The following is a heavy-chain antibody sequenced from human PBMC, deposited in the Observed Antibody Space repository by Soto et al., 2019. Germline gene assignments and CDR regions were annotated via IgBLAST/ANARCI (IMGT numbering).Heavy chain of an antibody. CDR2: IYYIGTT. CDR3: ARGPGNNWNSGGVDV. D-gene: IGHD1-20*01. Sequence: QVQLQESGPGLVKPSETLSLTCTVSGGSISGHYWSWIRQCPDKRLEWIGYIYYIGTTNYNPSLKSRVIMSVDTSKNQFSLMVFSATAADTALYYCARGPGNNWNSGGVDVWGQGTTVTVSS. V-gene: IGHV4-59*11. CDR1: GGSISGHY. J-gene: IGHJ6*02.